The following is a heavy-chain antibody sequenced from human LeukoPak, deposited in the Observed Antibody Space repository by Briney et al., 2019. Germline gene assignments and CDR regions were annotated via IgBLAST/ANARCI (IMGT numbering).Heavy chain of an antibody. V-gene: IGHV3-15*01. CDR2: IKSKTDGGTT. CDR1: GFTFSNYW. D-gene: IGHD2-2*01. J-gene: IGHJ4*02. CDR3: TTRGYCSSTSCYGYNY. Sequence: PGGSLRLSCAASGFTFSNYWMTWVRQAPGKGLEWVGRIKSKTDGGTTDYAAPVKGRFTISRDDSKNTLYLQMNSLKTEDTAVYYCTTRGYCSSTSCYGYNYWGQGTLVTVSS.